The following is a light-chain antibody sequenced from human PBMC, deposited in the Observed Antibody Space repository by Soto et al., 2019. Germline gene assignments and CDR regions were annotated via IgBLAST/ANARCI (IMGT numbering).Light chain of an antibody. CDR2: DAS. V-gene: IGKV1-33*01. J-gene: IGKJ4*01. CDR3: QQYDNLPLT. Sequence: DIQLTQSPSSLSASVGDRVTITCQASQAIITYLNWFQQRPGKAPKLLIYDASHLETGVPSRFSGSGSGTAFTLTISSLQPEDVGTYSCQQYDNLPLTVGGGTKVE. CDR1: QAIITY.